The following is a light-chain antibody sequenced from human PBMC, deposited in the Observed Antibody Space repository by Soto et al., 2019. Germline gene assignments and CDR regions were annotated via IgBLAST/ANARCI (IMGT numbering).Light chain of an antibody. CDR2: EVS. Sequence: QSALTQPASVSGSPGQSITISCTGTSXDVGNYKYVSWYQQHPGKAPKLMIYEVSNRPSGVSNRFSGSKSGNTASLTISGLQAEGETDYYCFSYTSSGTYVFGTGTKVTVL. V-gene: IGLV2-14*01. J-gene: IGLJ1*01. CDR1: SXDVGNYKY. CDR3: FSYTSSGTYV.